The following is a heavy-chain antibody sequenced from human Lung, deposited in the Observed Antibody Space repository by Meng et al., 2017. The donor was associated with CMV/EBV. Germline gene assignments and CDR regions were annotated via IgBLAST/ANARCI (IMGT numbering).Heavy chain of an antibody. CDR1: LGSISSGSYY. V-gene: IGHV4-39*07. CDR2: IHYTGST. Sequence: LXXTLSLGSISSGSYYWGWLRQPPGKGLEWIGSIHYTGSTNYNPSLKTRVSISEDTSKNEFSLTLTSVTAADTAVYYCARTQWHVGYFDNWGQGTXVTVSS. CDR3: ARTQWHVGYFDN. J-gene: IGHJ4*02. D-gene: IGHD6-19*01.